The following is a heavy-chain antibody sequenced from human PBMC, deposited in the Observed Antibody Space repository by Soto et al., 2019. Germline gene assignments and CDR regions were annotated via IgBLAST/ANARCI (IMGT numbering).Heavy chain of an antibody. CDR3: AKTYSSDNPFYY. CDR1: GFTFSSYG. J-gene: IGHJ4*02. Sequence: PGGSLRLSCAASGFTFSSYGMHWVRQAPGKGLEWVAVISYDGSNKYYADSVKGRFTISRDNSKNTLYLQMNSLRAEDTAVYYCAKTYSSDNPFYYWGQGTLVTVSS. D-gene: IGHD6-19*01. CDR2: ISYDGSNK. V-gene: IGHV3-30*18.